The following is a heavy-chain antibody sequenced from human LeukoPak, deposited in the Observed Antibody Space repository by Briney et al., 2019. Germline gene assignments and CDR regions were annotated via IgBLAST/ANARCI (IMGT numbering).Heavy chain of an antibody. Sequence: PSETLSLTCTVSGGSISSYYCSWIRQPPGKGLEWIGEINHSGSTNYNPSLKSRVTISVDTSKNQFSLKLSSVTAADTAVYYCASRPRYCSGGSCRGRYFDYWGQGTLVTVSS. D-gene: IGHD2-15*01. CDR2: INHSGST. CDR3: ASRPRYCSGGSCRGRYFDY. V-gene: IGHV4-34*01. J-gene: IGHJ4*02. CDR1: GGSISSYY.